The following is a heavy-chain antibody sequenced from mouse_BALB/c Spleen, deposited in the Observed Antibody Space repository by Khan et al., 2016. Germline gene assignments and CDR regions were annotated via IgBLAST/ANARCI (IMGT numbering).Heavy chain of an antibody. CDR3: ASVWGDY. Sequence: QVQLKESGPGLVAPSQSLSITCTVSGFSLTGYGVNWVRQPPGKGLEWLGMIWGDGSTDYNSVLQSRLSISKDNSKSQVFLKMNSLQTESTARCYCASVWGDYWGQGTSVTVSS. CDR1: GFSLTGYG. V-gene: IGHV2-6-7*01. CDR2: IWGDGST. D-gene: IGHD2-10*02. J-gene: IGHJ4*01.